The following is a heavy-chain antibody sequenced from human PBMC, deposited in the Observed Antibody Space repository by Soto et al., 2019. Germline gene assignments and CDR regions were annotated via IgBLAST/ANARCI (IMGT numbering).Heavy chain of an antibody. CDR2: ISSSGSTI. J-gene: IGHJ4*02. Sequence: QVQLVESGGGLVKPGGSLRLSCAASGFTFSDYYMSWIRQAPGKGLEWVSYISSSGSTIYYADSVKGRFTISRDNAQNSLHLQMNSLRAEDTAVYYCARALHSGYDWGYYFDYWGQGTLVTVSS. D-gene: IGHD5-12*01. CDR1: GFTFSDYY. V-gene: IGHV3-11*01. CDR3: ARALHSGYDWGYYFDY.